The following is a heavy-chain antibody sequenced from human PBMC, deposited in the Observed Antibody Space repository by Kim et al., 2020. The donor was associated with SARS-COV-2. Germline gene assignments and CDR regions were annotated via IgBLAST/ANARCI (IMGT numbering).Heavy chain of an antibody. CDR3: ARSGVSMVLYYYYGMDV. J-gene: IGHJ6*02. Sequence: ASVKVSCKASGYTFTSYAMNWVRQAPGQGLEWMGWINTNTGNPTYAQGFTGRFVFSLDTSVSTAYLQISSLKAEDTAVYYCARSGVSMVLYYYYGMDVWGQGTTVTVSS. D-gene: IGHD3-10*01. V-gene: IGHV7-4-1*02. CDR1: GYTFTSYA. CDR2: INTNTGNP.